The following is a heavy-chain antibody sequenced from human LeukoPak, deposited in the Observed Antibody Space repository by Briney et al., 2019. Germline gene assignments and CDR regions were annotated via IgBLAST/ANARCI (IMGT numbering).Heavy chain of an antibody. V-gene: IGHV3-21*01. D-gene: IGHD3-3*01. CDR2: ISSSSSYI. CDR1: GFTFSSYS. J-gene: IGHJ2*01. CDR3: ARARSGSGYHPWYFDL. Sequence: PGGSLRLSCAASGFTFSSYSMNWVRQAPGKGLEWVSSISSSSSYIYYADSVKGRFTISRDNAKNSLYLQMNSLRAEDTAVYYCARARSGSGYHPWYFDLWGRGTLVTVSS.